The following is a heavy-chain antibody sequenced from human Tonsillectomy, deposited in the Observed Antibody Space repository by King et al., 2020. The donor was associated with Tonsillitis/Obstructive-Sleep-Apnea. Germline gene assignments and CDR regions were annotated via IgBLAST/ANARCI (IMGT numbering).Heavy chain of an antibody. V-gene: IGHV3-23*04. Sequence: VQLVESGGGLVQPGGSLRLSCAASGFTFSSYAMSWVRQAPGKGLEWVSAISGSGGSTYYADSVKGRFTISRDNSKNTLYLQMNSLRAEDTVVYYCARGGTGSTFNDYFDYWGQGTLVTVSS. CDR1: GFTFSSYA. CDR3: ARGGTGSTFNDYFDY. J-gene: IGHJ4*02. CDR2: ISGSGGST. D-gene: IGHD1-7*01.